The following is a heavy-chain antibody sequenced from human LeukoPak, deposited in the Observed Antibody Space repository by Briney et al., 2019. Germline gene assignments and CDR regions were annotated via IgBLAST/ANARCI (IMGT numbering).Heavy chain of an antibody. J-gene: IGHJ4*02. CDR2: IYYSGST. CDR3: ARQRSGQIAVAGPYYFDY. V-gene: IGHV4-59*01. D-gene: IGHD6-19*01. Sequence: SETLSLTCTVSGGSISSYYWSWIRQPPGNGLEWIGYIYYSGSTNYNPSLKSRVTISVDTSKNQFSLKLSSVTAADTAVYYCARQRSGQIAVAGPYYFDYWGQGTLVTVSS. CDR1: GGSISSYY.